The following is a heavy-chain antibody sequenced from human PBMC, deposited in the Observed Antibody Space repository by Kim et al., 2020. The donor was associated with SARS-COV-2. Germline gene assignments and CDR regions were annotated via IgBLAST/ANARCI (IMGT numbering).Heavy chain of an antibody. D-gene: IGHD2-2*01. V-gene: IGHV3-49*02. J-gene: IGHJ4*02. CDR3: TRERVKWDIVVDSGY. Sequence: ASVKGRFTISRDDSKSIAYLQMNSLKTEDTAVYYCTRERVKWDIVVDSGYWGQGTLVTVSS.